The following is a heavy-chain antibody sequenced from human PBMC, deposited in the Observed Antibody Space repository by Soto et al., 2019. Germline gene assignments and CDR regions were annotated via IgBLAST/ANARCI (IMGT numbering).Heavy chain of an antibody. J-gene: IGHJ4*02. D-gene: IGHD3-9*01. Sequence: EVQLVESGGGLVQPGRSLRLSCAASGFTFDDYAMHWVRQAPGKGLEWVSGISWNSGSIGYADSVKGRFTISRDNAKNSLYLQMNSLRAEDTALYYCAKDAFYYDILTGEPYFDYWGQGTLVTVSS. CDR1: GFTFDDYA. V-gene: IGHV3-9*01. CDR2: ISWNSGSI. CDR3: AKDAFYYDILTGEPYFDY.